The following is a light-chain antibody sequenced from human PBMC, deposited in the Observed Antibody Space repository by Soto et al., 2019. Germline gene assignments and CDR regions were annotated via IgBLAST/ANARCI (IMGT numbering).Light chain of an antibody. J-gene: IGKJ4*01. CDR3: QQYDIWGS. CDR1: QSVSNA. V-gene: IGKV3-15*01. Sequence: EIVMTQSPVTLSVSPGDRVTLSCRASQSVSNAVAWYQQKYGQSPRLLIYAASTRATGVPDRFRGSGSGTDVTLTISSLQSEDFAVYYCQQYDIWGSFGGGARVEI. CDR2: AAS.